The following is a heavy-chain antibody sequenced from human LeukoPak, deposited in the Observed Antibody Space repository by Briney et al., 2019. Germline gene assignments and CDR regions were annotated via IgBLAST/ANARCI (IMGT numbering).Heavy chain of an antibody. J-gene: IGHJ5*01. D-gene: IGHD6-13*01. CDR2: ISWNSGAI. Sequence: PGGSLRLSCAASGFSLNRYAMHWVRHAPGKGLEWVSGISWNSGAIDYADSVKDRFTISRDNAKNSLYLQMNSLRTEDTALYYCAKDTSPTYSNSWSDSWGQGTLVTVSS. V-gene: IGHV3-9*01. CDR1: GFSLNRYA. CDR3: AKDTSPTYSNSWSDS.